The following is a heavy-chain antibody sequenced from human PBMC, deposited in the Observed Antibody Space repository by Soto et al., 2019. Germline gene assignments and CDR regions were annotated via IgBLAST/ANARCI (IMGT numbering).Heavy chain of an antibody. D-gene: IGHD6-19*01. J-gene: IGHJ6*02. Sequence: GGSLRLSCAASGFTFSDYYMSWIRQAPGKGLEWVSYISSSGSTIYYADSVKGRFTISRDNAKNSLYLQMNSLRAEDTAVYYCARDLAVAGTGDYGMDVWGQGTTVTVSS. CDR2: ISSSGSTI. CDR1: GFTFSDYY. CDR3: ARDLAVAGTGDYGMDV. V-gene: IGHV3-11*01.